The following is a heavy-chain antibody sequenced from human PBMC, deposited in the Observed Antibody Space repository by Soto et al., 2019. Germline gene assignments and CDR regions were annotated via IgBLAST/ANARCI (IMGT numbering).Heavy chain of an antibody. CDR3: ARVETNCYYYGMDV. Sequence: ASVKVSCKASGYTFTSYGISWVRQAPGQGLEWMGWISAYNGNTNYAQKLQGRVTMTTDTSTSTAYMELRSLRSDDTAVYYCARVETNCYYYGMDVWGQGTTVTVSS. D-gene: IGHD1-1*01. J-gene: IGHJ6*02. CDR2: ISAYNGNT. CDR1: GYTFTSYG. V-gene: IGHV1-18*04.